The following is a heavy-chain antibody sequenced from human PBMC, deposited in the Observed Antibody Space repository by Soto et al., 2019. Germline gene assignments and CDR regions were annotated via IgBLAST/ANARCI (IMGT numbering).Heavy chain of an antibody. J-gene: IGHJ4*02. V-gene: IGHV4-4*02. CDR3: ATGIADRVSGDSVDY. D-gene: IGHD4-17*01. CDR2: IYHSGST. CDR1: GGSISSSNW. Sequence: TSETLSLTCAVSGGSISSSNWWSWVRQPPGEGLEWIGEIYHSGSTNYNPSLKSRVTISVDKSKNQFSLKLSSVTAADTAVYYCATGIADRVSGDSVDYWGQGTLVTVSS.